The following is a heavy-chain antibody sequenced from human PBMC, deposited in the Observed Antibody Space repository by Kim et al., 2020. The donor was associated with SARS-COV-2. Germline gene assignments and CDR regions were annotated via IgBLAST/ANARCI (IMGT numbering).Heavy chain of an antibody. J-gene: IGHJ4*02. D-gene: IGHD2-2*01. CDR1: GGSVSSGSYY. Sequence: SETLSLTCTVSGGSVSSGSYYWSWIRQPPGKGLEWIGYIYYSGSTNYNPSLKSRVTISVDTSKNQFSLKLSSVTAADTAVYYCARGQPQFKWYPNDYFDYWGQGTLVTVSS. CDR2: IYYSGST. CDR3: ARGQPQFKWYPNDYFDY. V-gene: IGHV4-61*01.